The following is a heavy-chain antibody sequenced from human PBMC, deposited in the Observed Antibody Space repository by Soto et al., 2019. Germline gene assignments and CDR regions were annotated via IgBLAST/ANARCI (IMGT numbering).Heavy chain of an antibody. D-gene: IGHD3-22*01. CDR3: AKGGDITMIVVVIRGNDAFDI. CDR1: GFTFSSYA. J-gene: IGHJ3*02. Sequence: GGSLRLSCAASGFTFSSYAMSRVRQAPGKGLEWVSAISGSGGSTYYADSVKGRFTISRDNSKNTLYLQMNSLRAEDTAVYYCAKGGDITMIVVVIRGNDAFDIWGQGTMVTVAS. CDR2: ISGSGGST. V-gene: IGHV3-23*01.